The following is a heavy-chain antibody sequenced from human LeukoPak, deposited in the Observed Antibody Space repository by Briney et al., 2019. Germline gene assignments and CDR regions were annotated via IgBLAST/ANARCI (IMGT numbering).Heavy chain of an antibody. CDR2: VSSTGEYT. J-gene: IGHJ3*01. V-gene: IGHV3-21*04. CDR3: ASPYSTSWNDAFDA. CDR1: GFSFNRYT. D-gene: IGHD6-13*01. Sequence: NPGGSLRLSCAASGFSFNRYTMNWVRQAPGRGPEWVASVSSTGEYTYYGDSVKGRFTISRDNTENSLSLQMNSLRAEDTALYYCASPYSTSWNDAFDAWGRGTMATVSS.